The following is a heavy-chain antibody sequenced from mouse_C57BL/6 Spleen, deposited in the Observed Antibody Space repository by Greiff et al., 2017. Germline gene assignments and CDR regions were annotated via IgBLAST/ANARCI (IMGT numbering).Heavy chain of an antibody. D-gene: IGHD1-1*01. Sequence: EVQLQQSGPELVKPGASVKISCKASGYTFTDYYMNWVKQSHGKSLEWIGDINPNNGGTSYNQKFKGKATLTVDKSSSTAYMELRSLTSEDSAVYYCARSYGRSGYWGQGTTLTVSS. CDR1: GYTFTDYY. CDR2: INPNNGGT. J-gene: IGHJ2*01. V-gene: IGHV1-26*01. CDR3: ARSYGRSGY.